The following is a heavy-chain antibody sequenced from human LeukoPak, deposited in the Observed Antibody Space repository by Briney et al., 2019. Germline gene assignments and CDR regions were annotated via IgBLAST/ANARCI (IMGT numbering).Heavy chain of an antibody. CDR2: INPNSGGT. V-gene: IGHV1-2*02. CDR1: GYTFTCYY. Sequence: ASVKVSCKPSGYTFTCYYMHWVRQAPGQGLEWMGWINPNSGGTNYAQNFQGRVTMTRDTSISTAYMELRSLRSDDTAVYYCARDNPIAAAGTLDYWGQGTLVTVSS. J-gene: IGHJ4*02. CDR3: ARDNPIAAAGTLDY. D-gene: IGHD6-13*01.